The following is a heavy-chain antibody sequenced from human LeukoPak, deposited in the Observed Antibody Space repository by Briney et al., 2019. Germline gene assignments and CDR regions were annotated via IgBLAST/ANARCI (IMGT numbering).Heavy chain of an antibody. CDR3: ARDSKSKYSSSWYAYYYYYMDV. J-gene: IGHJ6*03. V-gene: IGHV1-69*05. CDR1: GGTFISYA. Sequence: SSVKVSCKASGGTFISYAISWVRQPPGQGLEWMGRIIPIFGTANYAQKFQGRVTITTDESTSTAYMELSSLRSEDTAVYYCARDSKSKYSSSWYAYYYYYMDVWGKGTTVTVSS. D-gene: IGHD6-13*01. CDR2: IIPIFGTA.